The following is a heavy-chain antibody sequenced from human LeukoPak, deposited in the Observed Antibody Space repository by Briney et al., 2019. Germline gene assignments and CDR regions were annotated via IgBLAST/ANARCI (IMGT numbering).Heavy chain of an antibody. D-gene: IGHD1-26*01. J-gene: IGHJ4*02. CDR1: GFTFSSYS. CDR2: ISSSSSTI. Sequence: GGSLRLSCAASGFTFSSYSMNWVRQAPGKGLEWVSYISSSSSTIYYADSVKGRFTISRDNAKNSLYLQMNSLRAEDTAVYYCAREFDSGSYYGKDYWGQGTLVTVSS. V-gene: IGHV3-48*04. CDR3: AREFDSGSYYGKDY.